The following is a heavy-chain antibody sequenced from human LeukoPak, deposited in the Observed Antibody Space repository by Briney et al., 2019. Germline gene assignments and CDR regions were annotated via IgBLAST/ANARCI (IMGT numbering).Heavy chain of an antibody. Sequence: PGGSLRLSCAASGFTFSSYAMSWVRQAPGKGLEWVSAISGSGGSTYYADSVKGRFTISRDNSKNTLYLQMNSLRAEDTAVYYCASQQSFHYYYMDVWGKGTTVTVSS. CDR2: ISGSGGST. CDR3: ASQQSFHYYYMDV. J-gene: IGHJ6*03. D-gene: IGHD2/OR15-2a*01. CDR1: GFTFSSYA. V-gene: IGHV3-23*01.